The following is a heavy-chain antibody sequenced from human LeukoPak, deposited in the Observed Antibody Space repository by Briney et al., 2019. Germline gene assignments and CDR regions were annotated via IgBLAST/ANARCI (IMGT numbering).Heavy chain of an antibody. D-gene: IGHD2-2*01. J-gene: IGHJ4*02. CDR2: INADGGST. CDR3: ARSDCSSTSCYLY. V-gene: IGHV3-74*01. CDR1: GFTLSSNW. Sequence: GGSLRLSCAASGFTLSSNWMHWVRQAPGKGLVWVSRINADGGSTPYADSVKGRFTISRDNAKNSLYLQMNSLRAEDTAVYYCARSDCSSTSCYLYWGQGTLVTVSS.